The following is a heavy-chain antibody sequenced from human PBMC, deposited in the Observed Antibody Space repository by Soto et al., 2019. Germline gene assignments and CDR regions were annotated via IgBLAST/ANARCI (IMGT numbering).Heavy chain of an antibody. V-gene: IGHV3-7*01. Sequence: GVSLRLSCAASGFTFGNSWMNWVRQAPGKGLEWVANIKEDGTAKYYLDSVKGRFTVSRDNVKNSLYLQMNSLRAEDTAMYYCTTDRGYLTFDYWGPGTLVTVSS. CDR2: IKEDGTAK. CDR3: TTDRGYLTFDY. J-gene: IGHJ4*02. D-gene: IGHD3-22*01. CDR1: GFTFGNSW.